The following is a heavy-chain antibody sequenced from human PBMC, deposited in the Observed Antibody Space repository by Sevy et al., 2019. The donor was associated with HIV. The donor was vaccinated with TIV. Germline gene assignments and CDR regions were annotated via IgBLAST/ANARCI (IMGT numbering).Heavy chain of an antibody. V-gene: IGHV3-11*01. Sequence: GGSLRLSCAASGFTFSDYNMIWIRQAPGRGLEWISYIRSTGDTIYYADSVKGRFTISRDNAKNSLYLHMNSLTAGDTAVHYCARVFGIGIVGATPDYWGQGTLVTVSS. J-gene: IGHJ4*02. D-gene: IGHD1-26*01. CDR2: IRSTGDTI. CDR1: GFTFSDYN. CDR3: ARVFGIGIVGATPDY.